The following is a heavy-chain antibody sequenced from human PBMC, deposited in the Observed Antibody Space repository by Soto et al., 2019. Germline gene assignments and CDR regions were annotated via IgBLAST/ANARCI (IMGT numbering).Heavy chain of an antibody. V-gene: IGHV4-31*03. J-gene: IGHJ5*02. CDR2: IYYSGST. CDR1: GASISSGGYY. Sequence: QVQLQESGPGLVKPSQTLSLTCTVSGASISSGGYYWTWIRQHPGKGLEWIGYIYYSGSTYYTPSLKRRVTISVATSKTQFSLKLCAVTAADTAVDYCARTLDPWGQGTLVTVSS. CDR3: ARTLDP.